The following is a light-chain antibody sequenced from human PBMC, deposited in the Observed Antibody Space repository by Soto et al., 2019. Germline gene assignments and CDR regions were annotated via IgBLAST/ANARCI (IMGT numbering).Light chain of an antibody. J-gene: IGLJ1*01. V-gene: IGLV2-14*01. CDR2: EVF. CDR3: SSYTGSSTQV. CDR1: NSDIGAYNY. Sequence: QSALTQPASVSGSPGQSITISCTGTNSDIGAYNYVSWFQQHPGKAPKLMIYEVFNRPSGVSNSFSGSKSGNTASLTISGLQAEDEADYYCSSYTGSSTQVFGTGTKLTVL.